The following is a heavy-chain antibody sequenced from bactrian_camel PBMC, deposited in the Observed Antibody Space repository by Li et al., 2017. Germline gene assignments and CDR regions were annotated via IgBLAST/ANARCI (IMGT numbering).Heavy chain of an antibody. J-gene: IGHJ4*01. CDR1: GYTYSTYC. CDR2: LNTGDGTT. Sequence: HVQLVESGGGSVQAGGSLRLSCAVSGYTYSTYCMGWFRQAPGKGLEWVSTLNTGDGTTYYSDSVMGRFTISIDHAKKTVYLQMNSLKPDDTAVYYCASAVGKYWGQGTQVTVS. D-gene: IGHD3*01. CDR3: ASAVGKY. V-gene: IGHV3S1*01.